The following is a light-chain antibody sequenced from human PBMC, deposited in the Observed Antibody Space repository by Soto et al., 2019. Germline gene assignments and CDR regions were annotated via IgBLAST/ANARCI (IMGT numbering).Light chain of an antibody. J-gene: IGKJ5*01. CDR2: DAY. CDR3: QQYYWPPIT. Sequence: EVVLTHSPDTLSLCPWETATLSCRASQSIDRYVAWYQQKAGQAPRLLIYDAYSRATVVGARFTCSGAATVISLTSTRLEAEDFAVYYCQQYYWPPITFGQGTRLEIK. CDR1: QSIDRY. V-gene: IGKV3D-11*02.